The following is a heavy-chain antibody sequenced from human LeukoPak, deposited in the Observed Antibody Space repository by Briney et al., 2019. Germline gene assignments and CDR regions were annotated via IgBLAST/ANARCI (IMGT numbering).Heavy chain of an antibody. Sequence: GGSLRLSCAASGFTFSDYYMSWIRQAPGKGLEWVANIKQDGSEKYYVDSVKGRFTISRDNAKNSLYLQMNSLRAEDTAVYYCAREASEDYYYYMDVWGKGTTVTISS. V-gene: IGHV3-7*01. J-gene: IGHJ6*03. CDR2: IKQDGSEK. CDR1: GFTFSDYY. CDR3: AREASEDYYYYMDV.